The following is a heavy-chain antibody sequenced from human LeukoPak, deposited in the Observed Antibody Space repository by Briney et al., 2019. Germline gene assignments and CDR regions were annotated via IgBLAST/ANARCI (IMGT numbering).Heavy chain of an antibody. CDR2: IYHSGST. J-gene: IGHJ4*02. CDR3: ARGGGYSAYDPYFDY. V-gene: IGHV4-30-2*01. Sequence: PSETLSLTCAVSGGSISSGGYSWSWLRQPPGTGLEWIGYIYHSGSTYYNPSLKSRVTISVDRSKNQFSLKLSSVTAADTAVYYCARGGGYSAYDPYFDYWGQGTLVTVSS. CDR1: GGSISSGGYS. D-gene: IGHD5-12*01.